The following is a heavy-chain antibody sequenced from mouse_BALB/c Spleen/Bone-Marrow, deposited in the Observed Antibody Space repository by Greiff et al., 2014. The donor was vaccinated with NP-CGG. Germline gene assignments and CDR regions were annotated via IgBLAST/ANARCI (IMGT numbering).Heavy chain of an antibody. V-gene: IGHV1-54*01. CDR1: GYAFTNYF. D-gene: IGHD2-14*01. CDR2: INPGSGGA. J-gene: IGHJ3*01. CDR3: IRELVRGFGY. Sequence: VKVVESGAELVRPGTPVKVSCKASGYAFTNYFMEWVKQRPGQGLEWIGVINPGSGGANYNEKFKGKAILTADKSSSTAYMQLSSLTSDDSAVYFCIRELVRGFGYWGQGTLVTVSA.